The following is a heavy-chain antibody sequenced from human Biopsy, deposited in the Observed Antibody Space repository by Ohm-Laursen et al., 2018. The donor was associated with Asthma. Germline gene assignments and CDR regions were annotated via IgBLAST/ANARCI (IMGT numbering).Heavy chain of an antibody. J-gene: IGHJ4*02. Sequence: GSLRLSCAAPGFMFRSFGMSWVRQAPGKGLDWVSGINWNGGSTGYADSVKGRFTISRDNAKNSLYLQMNSLRAEDTALYHCGRDMGGFGSGWFPVEFWGQGALVTVSS. D-gene: IGHD6-19*01. CDR2: INWNGGST. CDR1: GFMFRSFG. CDR3: GRDMGGFGSGWFPVEF. V-gene: IGHV3-20*01.